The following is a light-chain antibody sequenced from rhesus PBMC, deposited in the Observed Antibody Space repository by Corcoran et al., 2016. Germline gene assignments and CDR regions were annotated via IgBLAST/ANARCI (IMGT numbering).Light chain of an antibody. J-gene: IGKJ3*01. CDR3: QQSSNLFT. Sequence: ETVVTQSPATLSLSPGERATLSCRASQSVGSYLAWYQQQMGQAPRLLNYGATSMATGIPDRLSCRGSGTEVTLTISSLEPEDVGVYYCQQSSNLFTFGPGTKLDIK. CDR2: GAT. CDR1: QSVGSY. V-gene: IGKV3-24*04.